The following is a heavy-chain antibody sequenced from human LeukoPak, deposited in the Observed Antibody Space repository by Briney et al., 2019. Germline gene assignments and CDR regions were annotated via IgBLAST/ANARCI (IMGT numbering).Heavy chain of an antibody. V-gene: IGHV3-53*01. CDR3: ATPRVGATPSYYYGMDV. CDR2: IYSGGST. D-gene: IGHD1-26*01. CDR1: GFTVSSNY. J-gene: IGHJ6*02. Sequence: GGSLRLSCAASGFTVSSNYMSWVRQAPGKGLEWVSVIYSGGSTYYADAVKVRFTIFRDNSKHTLYLQMNSLRAEDTAVYYCATPRVGATPSYYYGMDVWGQGTTVTVSS.